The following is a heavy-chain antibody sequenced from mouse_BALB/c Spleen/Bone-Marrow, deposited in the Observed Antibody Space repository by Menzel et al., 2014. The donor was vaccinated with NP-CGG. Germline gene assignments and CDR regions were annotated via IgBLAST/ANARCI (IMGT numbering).Heavy chain of an antibody. CDR2: INPDSRTI. Sequence: EVQLVESGGGLVQPGGSLKLSCAASGFDFSRYWMSWVRQAPGKGLEWIGEINPDSRTINYSPSLEDKFIISRDNAKNTLCLRLNKVRSEDTALYYCARPDYYGYLNYWGQGTTLTVSS. D-gene: IGHD1-1*01. CDR3: ARPDYYGYLNY. V-gene: IGHV4-1*02. CDR1: GFDFSRYW. J-gene: IGHJ2*01.